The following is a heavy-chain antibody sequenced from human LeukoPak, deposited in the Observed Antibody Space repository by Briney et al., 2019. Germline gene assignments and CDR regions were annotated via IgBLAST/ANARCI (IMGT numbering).Heavy chain of an antibody. J-gene: IGHJ4*02. D-gene: IGHD3-3*01. CDR2: AGSSGSPM. CDR1: GFTFSDYY. Sequence: PGGSLRLSCTASGFTFSDYYMSWIRQAPGKGQEWISYAGSSGSPMNYADSVKGRFTISKDNAKSSLYLQMNSLRAEDTAMYYCARTGFDLWSGYYGARYFFDYWGQGTLVTVSS. V-gene: IGHV3-11*01. CDR3: ARTGFDLWSGYYGARYFFDY.